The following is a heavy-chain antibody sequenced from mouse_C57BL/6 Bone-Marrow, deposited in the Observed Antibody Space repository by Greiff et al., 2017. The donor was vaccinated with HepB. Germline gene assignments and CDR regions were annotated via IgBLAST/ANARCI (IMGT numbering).Heavy chain of an antibody. Sequence: EVQVVESGGGLVQPGGSMKLSCAASGFTFSDAWMDWVRQSPEKGLEWVAEIRNKANNHATYYAESVKGRFTISRDDSKSSVYLQMNSLRAEDTGIYYCTRDGYDGGYYAMDYWGQGTSVTVSS. J-gene: IGHJ4*01. D-gene: IGHD2-2*01. CDR2: IRNKANNHAT. CDR1: GFTFSDAW. V-gene: IGHV6-6*01. CDR3: TRDGYDGGYYAMDY.